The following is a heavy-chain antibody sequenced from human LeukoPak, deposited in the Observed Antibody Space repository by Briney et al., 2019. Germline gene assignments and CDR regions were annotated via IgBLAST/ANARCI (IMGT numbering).Heavy chain of an antibody. V-gene: IGHV1-18*01. Sequence: GASVKVSCKTSGYSFASYGISWVRQAPGQGLEWMGWISAYNGDTRYAQHLQGRVSLTTDLSTGTAFMELRSLTSDDTALYYCARDTALIRTPGGPDSWGQGTLVTVSS. CDR3: ARDTALIRTPGGPDS. D-gene: IGHD2-8*02. J-gene: IGHJ5*02. CDR2: ISAYNGDT. CDR1: GYSFASYG.